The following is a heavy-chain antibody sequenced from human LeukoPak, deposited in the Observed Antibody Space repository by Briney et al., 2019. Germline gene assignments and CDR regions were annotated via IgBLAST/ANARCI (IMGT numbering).Heavy chain of an antibody. J-gene: IGHJ6*03. CDR3: ARGDRRFLDPYYYYMDV. CDR1: GYTFTGYY. V-gene: IGHV1-2*02. CDR2: INPNSGGT. D-gene: IGHD3-3*01. Sequence: ASVKVSCKASGYTFTGYYMHWVRQAPGQGPEWMGWINPNSGGTNYAQKFQGRVTMTRDTSISTAYMELSRLRSDDTAVYYCARGDRRFLDPYYYYMDVWGKGTTVTVSS.